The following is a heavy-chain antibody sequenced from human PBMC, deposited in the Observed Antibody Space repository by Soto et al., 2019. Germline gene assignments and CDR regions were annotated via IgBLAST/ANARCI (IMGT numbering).Heavy chain of an antibody. D-gene: IGHD4-17*01. CDR2: IYYTGST. CDR3: ARGGSYGDFFDY. J-gene: IGHJ4*02. CDR1: GGSMSSNY. V-gene: IGHV4-59*01. Sequence: PSETLSLTCTVSGGSMSSNYWTWIRQSPGKGLEWIGYIYYTGSTKYNPSLKSRVTISLDTSKNQFSLRLTSVTSADTAVYYCARGGSYGDFFDYWRKGEQVTVSS.